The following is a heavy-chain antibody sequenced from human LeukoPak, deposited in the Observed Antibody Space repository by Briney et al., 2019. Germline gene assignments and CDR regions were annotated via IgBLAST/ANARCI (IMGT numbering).Heavy chain of an antibody. CDR1: GLTFSSYG. Sequence: GGSLRLSCAASGLTFSSYGMHWVRQAPGKGLEWVAVISYDGSNKYYADSVKGGFTISRDNSKNTLYLQMNSLRAEDTAVYYCAKDLSSGDYYGMDVWGQGTTVTVSS. D-gene: IGHD6-6*01. V-gene: IGHV3-30*18. CDR2: ISYDGSNK. J-gene: IGHJ6*02. CDR3: AKDLSSGDYYGMDV.